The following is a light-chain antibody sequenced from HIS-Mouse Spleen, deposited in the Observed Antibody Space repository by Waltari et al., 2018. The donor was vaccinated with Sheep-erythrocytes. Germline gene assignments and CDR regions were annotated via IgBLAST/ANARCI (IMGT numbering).Light chain of an antibody. Sequence: SYELTQPPSVSVSSGQTASITCSGAKLGRTHACRYQQKPSQSPVLVIYQDRKRPSGIPERFSGSNSGNTATLTISGTQAMDEADYYCQAWDSSTAWNVVFGGGTKLTVL. CDR3: QAWDSSTAWNVV. CDR1: KLGRTH. V-gene: IGLV3-1*01. CDR2: QDR. J-gene: IGLJ2*01.